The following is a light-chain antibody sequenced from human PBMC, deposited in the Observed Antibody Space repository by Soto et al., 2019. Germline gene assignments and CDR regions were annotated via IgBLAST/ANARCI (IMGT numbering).Light chain of an antibody. Sequence: QSVLTQPPSASGTPGQRVTISCSGSSSNIGSNYVYWYQQLPGTAPKLLIYRNNQRPSGVPDRFSGSKSGTSASLAISGLRSEDEAHYYCATWDDILSGVVFGGGTKLTVL. CDR1: SSNIGSNY. V-gene: IGLV1-47*01. CDR2: RNN. J-gene: IGLJ2*01. CDR3: ATWDDILSGVV.